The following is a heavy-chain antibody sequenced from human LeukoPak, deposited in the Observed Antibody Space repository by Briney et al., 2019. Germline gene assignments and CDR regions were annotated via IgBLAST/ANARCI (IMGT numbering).Heavy chain of an antibody. V-gene: IGHV1-18*01. CDR3: ARWEGYYDILTGYYVDY. J-gene: IGHJ4*02. CDR2: ISAYNGNT. D-gene: IGHD3-9*01. CDR1: GYTFTSYG. Sequence: ASVNVSCKASGYTFTSYGISWVRQAPGQGLEWMGWISAYNGNTNYAQKLQGRVTMTTDTSTSTAYMELRSLRSDDTAVYYCARWEGYYDILTGYYVDYWGQGTLVTVSS.